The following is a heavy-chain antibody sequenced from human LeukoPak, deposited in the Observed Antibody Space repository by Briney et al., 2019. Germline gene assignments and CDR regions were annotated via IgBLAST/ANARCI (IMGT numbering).Heavy chain of an antibody. CDR3: ASRIAAAAPSDY. J-gene: IGHJ4*02. Sequence: SETLSLTCAVYGGSFSGYYWSWIRQPPGKGLEWIGEINHSGSTNYNPSLKSRVTISVDTSKNQFSLKLSSVTAADTAVHYCASRIAAAAPSDYRGQGTLVTVSS. V-gene: IGHV4-34*01. CDR2: INHSGST. D-gene: IGHD6-13*01. CDR1: GGSFSGYY.